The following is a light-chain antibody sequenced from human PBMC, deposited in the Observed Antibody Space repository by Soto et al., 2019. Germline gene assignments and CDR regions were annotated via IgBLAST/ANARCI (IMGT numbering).Light chain of an antibody. V-gene: IGKV3-20*01. Sequence: ETVLTQSPGTLSLFPGERATLSCRASQSISSSYLVWYQQKRGLAPRLLIYAASSRATGIPDRFSGSGSGTDFTLTISRLEPGDFAVYYCQQYGSSVTFGGGTKVEIK. CDR1: QSISSSY. J-gene: IGKJ4*01. CDR2: AAS. CDR3: QQYGSSVT.